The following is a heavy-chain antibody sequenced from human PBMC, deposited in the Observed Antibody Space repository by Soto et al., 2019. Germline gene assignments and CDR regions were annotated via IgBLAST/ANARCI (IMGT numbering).Heavy chain of an antibody. Sequence: QVQLVESGGGVVQPGRSLRLSCAASGFTFSSYGMHWVRQAPGKGLEWVAVIWYDGSNKYYADSVKGRFTISRDNSKTTLYLQMNSLRAEDTAVYYCARRAYYYDSSVVGDAFDIWGQGTMVTVSS. V-gene: IGHV3-33*01. D-gene: IGHD3-22*01. J-gene: IGHJ3*02. CDR3: ARRAYYYDSSVVGDAFDI. CDR2: IWYDGSNK. CDR1: GFTFSSYG.